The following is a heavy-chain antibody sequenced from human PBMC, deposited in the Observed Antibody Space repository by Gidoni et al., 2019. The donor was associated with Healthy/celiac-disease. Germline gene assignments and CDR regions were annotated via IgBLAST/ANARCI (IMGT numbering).Heavy chain of an antibody. CDR2: LSYDGSNK. CDR1: GFNFSSYA. Sequence: QVQLVESGGGVVQPGRSLRLSCAASGFNFSSYAMPWVRQAPGKGLEWVAFLSYDGSNKYYADSVKGRFTISRDNSKNTLYRQMNSLRAEDTAVYYCAREPGGDFWSGFFDYWGQGTLVTVSS. J-gene: IGHJ4*02. V-gene: IGHV3-30-3*01. D-gene: IGHD3-3*01. CDR3: AREPGGDFWSGFFDY.